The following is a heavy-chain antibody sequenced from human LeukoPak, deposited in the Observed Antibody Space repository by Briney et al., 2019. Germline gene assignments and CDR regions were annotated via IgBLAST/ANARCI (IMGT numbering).Heavy chain of an antibody. J-gene: IGHJ4*02. Sequence: SVKVSCKASGFTFTRSAVQWVRHARGQRLEWIGWIVVGSGNTNYAQKFQERVTITRDMSTSTAYMELSSLKSEDTAVYYCAAVGSGSGGYYDYWGQGTLVTVSS. CDR1: GFTFTRSA. D-gene: IGHD3-22*01. CDR3: AAVGSGSGGYYDY. CDR2: IVVGSGNT. V-gene: IGHV1-58*01.